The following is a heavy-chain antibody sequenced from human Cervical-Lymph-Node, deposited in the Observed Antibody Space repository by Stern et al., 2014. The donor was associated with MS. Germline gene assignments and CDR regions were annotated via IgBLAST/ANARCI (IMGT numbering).Heavy chain of an antibody. D-gene: IGHD3-3*01. CDR2: IYEDESS. J-gene: IGHJ5*02. CDR3: ARVVRFLEWVPFDP. Sequence: QLQLQESGSGLVRPSQTLSLTCTVSGGSVSSGGYTWSWLRQPPGKGLEWIGYIYEDESSYYNPSLKSRATISIDRSKNQLSLRLTSMTAADTALYYCARVVRFLEWVPFDPWGQGILVTVSS. CDR1: GGSVSSGGYT. V-gene: IGHV4-30-2*01.